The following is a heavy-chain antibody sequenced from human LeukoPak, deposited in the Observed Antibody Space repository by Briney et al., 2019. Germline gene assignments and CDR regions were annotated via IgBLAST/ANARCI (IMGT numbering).Heavy chain of an antibody. CDR2: IRSKAYGGTT. J-gene: IGHJ6*03. D-gene: IGHD1-26*01. Sequence: GGSLRLSCTASGFTFGDYAMSWVRQAPGKGLEWVGFIRSKAYGGTTEYAASVKGRFTISRDDSKSIAYLQMNSLKTEDTAVYYCTRSGSYYYYYYMDVWGKGTTVTVSS. CDR1: GFTFGDYA. CDR3: TRSGSYYYYYYMDV. V-gene: IGHV3-49*04.